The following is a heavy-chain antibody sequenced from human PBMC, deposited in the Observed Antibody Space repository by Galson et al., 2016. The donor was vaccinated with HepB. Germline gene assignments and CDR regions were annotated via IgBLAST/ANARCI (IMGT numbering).Heavy chain of an antibody. CDR1: GYTFRKFG. Sequence: SVKVSCKASGYTFRKFGISWVRQAPGQGLEWMGWVSPYSGWVSPYSGNTYYAEKFQGRVTLTTDTSTTTAYLELRSLTFDDTDLLYCARDRRDCSGGRGCDNNGADVWGQGTMVTVSS. J-gene: IGHJ6*02. V-gene: IGHV1-18*01. CDR2: VSPYSGWVSPYSGNT. CDR3: ARDRRDCSGGRGCDNNGADV. D-gene: IGHD2-15*01.